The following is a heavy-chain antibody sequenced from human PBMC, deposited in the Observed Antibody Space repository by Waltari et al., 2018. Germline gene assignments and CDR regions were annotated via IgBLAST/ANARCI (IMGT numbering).Heavy chain of an antibody. CDR3: ARTYSGDYEFWFDP. V-gene: IGHV4-39*01. CDR2: IYYSGNT. Sequence: HLQLQESCPGLVKSSETLSLTCDVSGGSTSSINYNWGWLRQTPGKGLEWIASIYYSGNTYYNPSLKSRVTISVDTSKNQFSLRLSSVTAADTAVYYCARTYSGDYEFWFDPWGQGTLVTVSS. J-gene: IGHJ5*02. CDR1: GGSTSSINYN. D-gene: IGHD1-26*01.